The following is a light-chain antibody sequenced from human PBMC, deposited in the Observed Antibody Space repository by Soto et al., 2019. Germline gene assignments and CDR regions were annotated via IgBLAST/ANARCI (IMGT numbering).Light chain of an antibody. CDR2: AAS. J-gene: IGKJ2*01. CDR1: QNLNNND. Sequence: EIALTQSPGTLSLSPGESATLTCRASQNLNNNDLAWYQHRPGQAPRVLIYAASSRATGIPERFSGSGSGTDFTLTINRLEPEDFAVYYCHHYANSPFPFGQGTKLEVK. CDR3: HHYANSPFP. V-gene: IGKV3-20*01.